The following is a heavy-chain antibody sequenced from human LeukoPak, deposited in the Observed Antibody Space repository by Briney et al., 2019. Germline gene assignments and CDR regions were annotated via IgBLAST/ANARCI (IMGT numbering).Heavy chain of an antibody. CDR2: ISAYNGNT. D-gene: IGHD3-3*01. V-gene: IGHV1-18*01. J-gene: IGHJ6*03. Sequence: ASVKVSCKASGYTFTSYGISWVRQAPGQGLEWMGWISAYNGNTNYAQKLQGRVTMTTDTSTSTAYMELRSLRSDDTAVYYCARGRRYDFWSGYPIPSYYMDVWGKGTTVTVSS. CDR1: GYTFTSYG. CDR3: ARGRRYDFWSGYPIPSYYMDV.